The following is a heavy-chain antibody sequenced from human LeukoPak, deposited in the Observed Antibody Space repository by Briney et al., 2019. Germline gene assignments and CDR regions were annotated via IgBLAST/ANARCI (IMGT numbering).Heavy chain of an antibody. J-gene: IGHJ5*02. CDR2: IYDSGST. Sequence: RTSETLSLTCTVSGGSISSYYWSWIRQPPGKGLEWIGYIYDSGSTNYNPSLKSRVTISVDTSKNQFSLKLSSVTAADTAVYYCARGGLAYCGGDCYSYWFDPWGQGTPVTVSS. CDR1: GGSISSYY. CDR3: ARGGLAYCGGDCYSYWFDP. D-gene: IGHD2-21*02. V-gene: IGHV4-59*12.